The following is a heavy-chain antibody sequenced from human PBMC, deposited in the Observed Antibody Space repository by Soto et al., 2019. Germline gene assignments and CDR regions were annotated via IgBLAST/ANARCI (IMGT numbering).Heavy chain of an antibody. CDR2: IDRDGSET. D-gene: IGHD3-22*01. J-gene: IGHJ4*02. CDR3: ARAPDRSGSYYYFDY. Sequence: GGSLRLSCAVSGFAFSNYWVSWVRQAPGKGLQWVASIDRDGSETYYVDSLKGRFTISRDNAENSMFLQMNTLKAEDTAVYYCARAPDRSGSYYYFDYWGQGTLVTVSS. V-gene: IGHV3-7*03. CDR1: GFAFSNYW.